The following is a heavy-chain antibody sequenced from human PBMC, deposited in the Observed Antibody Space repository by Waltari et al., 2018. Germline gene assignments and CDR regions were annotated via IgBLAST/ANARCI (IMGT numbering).Heavy chain of an antibody. CDR2: IYRGGST. J-gene: IGHJ1*01. CDR3: ARDSTDGGLYFQY. CDR1: GFTVSSNY. D-gene: IGHD3-16*01. Sequence: EVQLVETGGGLIQPGGSLRLSCAASGFTVSSNYMSWVRQAPGKGLEWVSVIYRGGSTYYADSVKGRFTISRDNSKNMLYLQMNSLRAEDTAVYYCARDSTDGGLYFQYWGQGTLVIVSS. V-gene: IGHV3-53*02.